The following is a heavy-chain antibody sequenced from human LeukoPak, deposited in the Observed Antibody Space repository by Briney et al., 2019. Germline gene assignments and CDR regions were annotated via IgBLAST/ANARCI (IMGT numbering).Heavy chain of an antibody. V-gene: IGHV3-53*01. CDR3: ARDDGRSGCAH. J-gene: IGHJ4*02. D-gene: IGHD3-3*01. CDR2: ISGGGTA. CDR1: GFSVSNNY. Sequence: PGGSLRLSCAGLGFSVSNNYMSRVRQAPGKGLEWVSGISGGGTAHYADSVMGRFTVSRDNSKNTLHLQMNSLRAEDTAVYYCARDDGRSGCAHWGQGTLVTVSS.